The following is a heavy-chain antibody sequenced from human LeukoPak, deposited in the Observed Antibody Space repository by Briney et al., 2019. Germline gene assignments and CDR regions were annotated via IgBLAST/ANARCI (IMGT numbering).Heavy chain of an antibody. CDR2: FYYSGST. J-gene: IGHJ4*02. Sequence: LRLSCAASGFIFSDYSMSWIRQHPGKGLEWIGYFYYSGSTYYNPSLKSRVTISVDTSKNQFSLKLSSVTAADTAVYYCARSGQGIVVVVAAPSGYYFDYWGQGTLVTVSS. CDR3: ARSGQGIVVVVAAPSGYYFDY. CDR1: GFIFSDYS. D-gene: IGHD2-15*01. V-gene: IGHV4-31*02.